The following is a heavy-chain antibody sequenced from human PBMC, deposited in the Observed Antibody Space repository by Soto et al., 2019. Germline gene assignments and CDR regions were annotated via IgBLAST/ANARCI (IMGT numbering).Heavy chain of an antibody. Sequence: ASVKVSCKASGYTFTSYGISWVRQAPGQGLEWMGWISAYNGNTNYAQKLQGRVTMTTDTSTSTAYMELNSLRAEDTAVYYCAKAGRRILPGPQEYSSGWYSLNPTWFDYWGQGTLVTVSS. CDR2: ISAYNGNT. J-gene: IGHJ4*02. CDR3: AKAGRRILPGPQEYSSGWYSLNPTWFDY. CDR1: GYTFTSYG. V-gene: IGHV1-18*01. D-gene: IGHD6-19*01.